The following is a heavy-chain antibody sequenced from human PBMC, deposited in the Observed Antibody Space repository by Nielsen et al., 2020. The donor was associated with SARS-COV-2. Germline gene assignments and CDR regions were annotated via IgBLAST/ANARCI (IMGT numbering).Heavy chain of an antibody. CDR1: GGSINSGDYY. CDR3: AREKQYYYGSGSYPDY. D-gene: IGHD3-10*01. V-gene: IGHV4-30-4*01. J-gene: IGHJ4*02. CDR2: IYYSGST. Sequence: LRLSCTVSGGSINSGDYYWSWIRQPPGKGLEWIGYIYYSGSTYYNPSLKSRVTISVDTSKNQFSLKLSSVTAADTAVYYCAREKQYYYGSGSYPDYWGQGTLVTVSS.